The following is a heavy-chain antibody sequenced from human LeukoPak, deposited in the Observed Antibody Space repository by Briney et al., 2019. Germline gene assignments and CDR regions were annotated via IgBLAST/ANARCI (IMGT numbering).Heavy chain of an antibody. CDR3: ARSPCGGDCYADY. CDR1: GFTFSSYA. Sequence: PGGSLRFSYAASGFTFSSYAMHWVRQAPGKGLEWVAVISYDGSNKYYADSVKGRFTISRDNSKNTLYLQMNSLRAEDTAVYYCARSPCGGDCYADYWGQGTLVTVSS. D-gene: IGHD2-21*02. J-gene: IGHJ4*02. CDR2: ISYDGSNK. V-gene: IGHV3-30*01.